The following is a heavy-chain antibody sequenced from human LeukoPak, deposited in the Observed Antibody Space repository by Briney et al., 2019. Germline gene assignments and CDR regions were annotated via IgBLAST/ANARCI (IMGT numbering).Heavy chain of an antibody. CDR3: ARRSWGSDFDY. V-gene: IGHV4-59*12. J-gene: IGHJ4*02. CDR2: IYASGIA. CDR1: GGSLSNYY. D-gene: IGHD3-16*01. Sequence: SGTLSLTCSVSGGSLSNYYWTWIRRPPGKGLEWIGYIYASGIANYNPSLNSSVNISIATSEHQFSLKLSSVTAADTAVYYCARRSWGSDFDYWGQGALVTVSS.